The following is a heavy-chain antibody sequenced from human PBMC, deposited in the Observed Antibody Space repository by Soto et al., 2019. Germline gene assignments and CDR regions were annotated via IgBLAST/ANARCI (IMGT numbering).Heavy chain of an antibody. CDR3: AKNGQPPYYYYGMDV. D-gene: IGHD2-8*01. J-gene: IGHJ6*02. Sequence: QGQLVQSGPEAKKPGASVKVSCKASGYTFSRYGISWVRQAPVQGLEWMGWISGYNGDTKYAQKVQGRVTMTIDTSTYTAYMEFRILTSDDTAIYYCAKNGQPPYYYYGMDVWGQGTTVTVSS. V-gene: IGHV1-18*01. CDR2: ISGYNGDT. CDR1: GYTFSRYG.